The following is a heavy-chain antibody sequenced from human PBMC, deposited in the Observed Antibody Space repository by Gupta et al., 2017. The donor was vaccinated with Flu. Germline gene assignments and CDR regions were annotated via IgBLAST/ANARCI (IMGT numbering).Heavy chain of an antibody. CDR3: ARRYCSSTSCLFDY. Sequence: EVQLVESGGGLVQPGGSLRLSRAASGLTFSSYEMTWVRQAPGKGLEWVSYISSSGSTIYYADSVKGRFTISRDNAKNSLYLQMNSLRAEDTAVYYCARRYCSSTSCLFDYWGQGTLVTVSS. CDR2: ISSSGSTI. CDR1: GLTFSSYE. D-gene: IGHD2-2*01. J-gene: IGHJ4*02. V-gene: IGHV3-48*03.